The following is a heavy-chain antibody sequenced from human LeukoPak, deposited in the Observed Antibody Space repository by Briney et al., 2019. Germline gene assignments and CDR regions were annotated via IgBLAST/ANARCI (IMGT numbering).Heavy chain of an antibody. CDR2: INPGDSDT. CDR3: ARQPGAGWFDP. D-gene: IGHD3-10*01. V-gene: IGHV5-51*01. CDR1: GYSVTTYW. Sequence: GESLKISCEGSGYSVTTYWIGWVRQMPGKGLEWMAIINPGDSDTRYSPSFQGQVTISADKSISTVYLQWGSLKASDTAMYYCARQPGAGWFDPWGQGTLVTVSS. J-gene: IGHJ5*02.